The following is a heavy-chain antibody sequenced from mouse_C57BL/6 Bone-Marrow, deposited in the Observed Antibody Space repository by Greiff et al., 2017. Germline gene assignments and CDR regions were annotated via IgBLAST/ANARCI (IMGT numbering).Heavy chain of an antibody. CDR3: TRYYDYDD. J-gene: IGHJ3*01. CDR2: IDPETGGT. CDR1: GYTFTDYE. Sequence: VQLQQSGAELVRPGASVTLSCKASGYTFTDYEMHWVKQTPVHGLEWIGAIDPETGGTAYNQKFKGKAILTADKSSSTAYMELRSLTSEDSAVYYCTRYYDYDDWGQETLVTVSA. D-gene: IGHD2-4*01. V-gene: IGHV1-15*01.